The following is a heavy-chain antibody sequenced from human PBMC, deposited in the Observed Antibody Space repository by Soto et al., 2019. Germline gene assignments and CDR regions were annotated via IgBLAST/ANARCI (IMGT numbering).Heavy chain of an antibody. J-gene: IGHJ3*02. CDR2: IYYSGST. V-gene: IGHV4-31*03. Sequence: QVQLQESGPGLVKPSQTLSLTCTVSGGSISSGGYYWSWIRQHPGKGLEWIGYIYYSGSTYYNPYLKSRVTISVDTSKNQFSRKLSSVTAADTAVYYCARGTYYYGSGNRSNAFDIWGQGTMVTVSS. CDR3: ARGTYYYGSGNRSNAFDI. D-gene: IGHD3-10*01. CDR1: GGSISSGGYY.